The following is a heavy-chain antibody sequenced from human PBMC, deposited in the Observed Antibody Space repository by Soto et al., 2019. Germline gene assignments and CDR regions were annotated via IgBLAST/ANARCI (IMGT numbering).Heavy chain of an antibody. CDR2: MKSDGSIL. Sequence: PVGSLRLSCAVAGYTFGNHWMHWVRQAPGKGLEWVSRMKSDGSILNYADSVKGRFAVSRDNAKNTLYLQMNSLRVEDTAVYYCATAEVDYWGPGTLVTVSS. CDR3: ATAEVDY. CDR1: GYTFGNHW. J-gene: IGHJ4*02. V-gene: IGHV3-74*01.